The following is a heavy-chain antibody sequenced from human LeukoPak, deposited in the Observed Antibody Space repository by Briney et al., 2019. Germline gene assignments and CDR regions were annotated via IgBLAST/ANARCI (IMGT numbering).Heavy chain of an antibody. D-gene: IGHD3-16*01. CDR2: ISSGSTYI. CDR3: AREVLMGARYFDY. V-gene: IGHV3-21*01. CDR1: GFTFSSYA. J-gene: IGHJ4*02. Sequence: PGGSLRLSCAASGFTFSSYAMSWVRQAPGKGLECLSSISSGSTYIYNADSVRGRFTISRDNAKNSLYLQMNSLRAEDTAVYYCAREVLMGARYFDYWGQGTLVTVSS.